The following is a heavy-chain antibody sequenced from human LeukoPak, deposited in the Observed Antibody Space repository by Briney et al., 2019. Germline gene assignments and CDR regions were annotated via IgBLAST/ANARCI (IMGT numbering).Heavy chain of an antibody. V-gene: IGHV3-9*01. CDR2: ISWNSGSI. D-gene: IGHD6-13*01. CDR1: GFTFDDYA. J-gene: IGHJ4*02. Sequence: GGSLRLSCAASGFTFDDYAMHWVRQAPGKGLEWVSGISWNSGSIGYADSVKGRFTISRDNAKNSLYLQMNSLRAEDTALYYCAKDMSSSSWYQGYFDYWGQGTLVTVSS. CDR3: AKDMSSSSWYQGYFDY.